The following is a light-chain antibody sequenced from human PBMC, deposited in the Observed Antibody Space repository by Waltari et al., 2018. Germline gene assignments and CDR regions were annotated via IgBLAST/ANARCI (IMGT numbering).Light chain of an antibody. Sequence: DIQMTQSPSTLSASVGDRVTITCRASQSISTWLAWYQQKPGKAHKLLIYKASYLESGVPSRFSGSGSGTEFTLTITSLQPDDFATYYCQQYDTFSATFGPGTTVDI. V-gene: IGKV1-5*03. CDR3: QQYDTFSAT. CDR1: QSISTW. J-gene: IGKJ1*01. CDR2: KAS.